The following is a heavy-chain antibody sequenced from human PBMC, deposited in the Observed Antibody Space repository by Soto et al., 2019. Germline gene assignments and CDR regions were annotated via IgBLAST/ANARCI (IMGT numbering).Heavy chain of an antibody. CDR3: AKGGQHSSYCFDY. Sequence: EVQLLESGGGLVQPGGSLRLSCAASGFTFSSYAMSWVRQAPGKGLEWVSAISGSGGSTYYATSGKGRFTISRDNSKNTLYLEMNTLRAEDTAVYYCAKGGQHSSYCFDYWGQGTLVTVSS. CDR2: ISGSGGST. D-gene: IGHD6-6*01. CDR1: GFTFSSYA. V-gene: IGHV3-23*01. J-gene: IGHJ4*02.